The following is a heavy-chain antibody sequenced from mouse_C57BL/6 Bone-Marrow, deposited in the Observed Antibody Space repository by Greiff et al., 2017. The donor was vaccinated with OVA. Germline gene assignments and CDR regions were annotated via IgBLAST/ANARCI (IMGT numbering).Heavy chain of an antibody. Sequence: QVQLQQPGAELVRPGTSVKLSCKASGYTFTSYWMHWVKQRPGQGLEWIGVIDPSDSYTNYNQKFKGKATLPVDTSSSTAYMQLSSLTSEDSAVYYCARGGDYYAMDYWGQGTSVTVSS. J-gene: IGHJ4*01. CDR3: ARGGDYYAMDY. V-gene: IGHV1-59*01. CDR2: IDPSDSYT. CDR1: GYTFTSYW.